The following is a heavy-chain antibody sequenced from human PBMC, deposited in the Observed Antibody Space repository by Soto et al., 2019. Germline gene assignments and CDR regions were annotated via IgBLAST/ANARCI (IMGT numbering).Heavy chain of an antibody. CDR1: GFTFSSYV. J-gene: IGHJ4*02. CDR2: ISGSGGST. V-gene: IGHV3-23*01. Sequence: PGGSLRLSCAASGFTFSSYVMSWVCQAPGKGLEWVSAISGSGGSTYYADSVKGRFTISRDNSKNTLYLQMNSLRAEDTAVYYCAKDPMITFGGVIVGYYFHYWGQGTLVTVSS. D-gene: IGHD3-16*02. CDR3: AKDPMITFGGVIVGYYFHY.